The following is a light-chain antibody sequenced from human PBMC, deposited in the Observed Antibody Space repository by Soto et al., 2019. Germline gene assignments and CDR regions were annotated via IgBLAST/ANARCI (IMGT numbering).Light chain of an antibody. CDR3: SSYTSSSTWV. Sequence: QSALTQPASVSGSPGQSITISCTGTSSNVGSYKLVSWYQQHPGKAPKLMIYEVSNRPSGVSNRFSGSKSGNTASLTISGLQAEDEADYYCSSYTSSSTWVFGGGTKVTVL. V-gene: IGLV2-14*02. J-gene: IGLJ3*02. CDR1: SSNVGSYKL. CDR2: EVS.